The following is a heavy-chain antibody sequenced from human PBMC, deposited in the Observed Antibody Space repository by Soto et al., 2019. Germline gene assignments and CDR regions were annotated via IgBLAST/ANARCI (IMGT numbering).Heavy chain of an antibody. J-gene: IGHJ6*02. CDR1: GGTFSSYA. D-gene: IGHD6-19*01. Sequence: QVQLVQSGAEVKKPGSSVKVSCKASGGTFSSYAISWVRQAPGQGLEWMGGIIPIFGTANYAQKFQGRVTITEDESTSTAYMELSSLRSEDTAVYYCARDLHSSGWASVYYGMDVWGQGTTVTVSS. V-gene: IGHV1-69*01. CDR3: ARDLHSSGWASVYYGMDV. CDR2: IIPIFGTA.